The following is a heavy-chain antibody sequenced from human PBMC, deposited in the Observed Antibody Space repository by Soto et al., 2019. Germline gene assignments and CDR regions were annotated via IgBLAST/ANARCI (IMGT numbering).Heavy chain of an antibody. CDR2: IWYDGSNK. V-gene: IGHV3-33*01. J-gene: IGHJ6*02. D-gene: IGHD3-9*01. Sequence: GGSLRLSCAASGFTFSSYAMHWVRQAPGKGLEWVAVIWYDGSNKYYADSVKGRFTISRDNSKNTLYLQMNSLRAEDTAVYYCARRLTTGTYGMEVWGQGTTVTVSS. CDR3: ARRLTTGTYGMEV. CDR1: GFTFSSYA.